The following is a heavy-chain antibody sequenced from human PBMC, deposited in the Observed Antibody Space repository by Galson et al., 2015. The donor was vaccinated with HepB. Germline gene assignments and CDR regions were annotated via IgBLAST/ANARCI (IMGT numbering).Heavy chain of an antibody. V-gene: IGHV3-21*04. Sequence: SLRLSCAASGFTFSSYSMNWVRQAPGKGLEWVSCISSSSSYIYYADSVKGRFTISRDNSKNTLYLQMNSLRAEDTAVYYCARAPITPGSSSWPLMDYWGQGTLVTVSS. J-gene: IGHJ4*02. CDR2: ISSSSSYI. CDR3: ARAPITPGSSSWPLMDY. CDR1: GFTFSSYS. D-gene: IGHD6-13*01.